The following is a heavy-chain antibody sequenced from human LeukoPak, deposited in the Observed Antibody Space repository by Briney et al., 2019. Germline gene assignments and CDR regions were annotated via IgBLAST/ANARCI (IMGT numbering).Heavy chain of an antibody. D-gene: IGHD5-12*01. V-gene: IGHV5-51*01. CDR1: GYSFTTYW. CDR3: ARRSGYNGYFDN. J-gene: IGHJ4*02. CDR2: IYPGDSDI. Sequence: GESLKISCKGSGYSFTTYWVGWVRQMPGKGLEWMGIIYPGDSDIRYSPSFQGQVTISADKSVNTAYLQWSSLKASDTAMYYCARRSGYNGYFDNWGQGTLVTVSS.